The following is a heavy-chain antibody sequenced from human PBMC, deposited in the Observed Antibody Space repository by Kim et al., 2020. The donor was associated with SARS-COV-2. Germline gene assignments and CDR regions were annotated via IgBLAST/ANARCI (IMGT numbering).Heavy chain of an antibody. V-gene: IGHV3-30*04. CDR2: IAYDGSNK. Sequence: GGSLRLSCAASGFTFSSYAMHWVRQAPGKGLVWVAVIAYDGSNKYYADSVKGRFTISRDNSKNTLYLQMNSLRAEDTAVYYCARDGGGYFGLWGRCTLVTGSS. CDR1: GFTFSSYA. D-gene: IGHD3-10*01. CDR3: ARDGGGYFGL. J-gene: IGHJ2*01.